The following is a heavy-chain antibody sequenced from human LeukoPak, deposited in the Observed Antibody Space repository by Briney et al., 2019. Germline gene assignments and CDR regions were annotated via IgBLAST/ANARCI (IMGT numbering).Heavy chain of an antibody. J-gene: IGHJ4*02. V-gene: IGHV1-2*04. Sequence: ASVKVSCKASGYTFTNFHTHWVRQAPGQGLEWMGRINPNSGGTNYAQKFQGWVTMTRDTSISTAYMELSRLRSDDTAVYYCAREGIAAAGTYYFDYWGQGTLVTVSS. CDR3: AREGIAAAGTYYFDY. CDR2: INPNSGGT. CDR1: GYTFTNFH. D-gene: IGHD6-13*01.